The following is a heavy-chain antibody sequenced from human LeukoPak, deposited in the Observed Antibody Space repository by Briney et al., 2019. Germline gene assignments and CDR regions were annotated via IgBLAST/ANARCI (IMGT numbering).Heavy chain of an antibody. D-gene: IGHD3-3*01. J-gene: IGHJ4*02. CDR2: INPNSGGT. Sequence: ASVKVSCKASGYTFTGYYMHWVRQAPGQGLEWMGWINPNSGGTNYAQKFQGRVTMTRDTSISTAYMELSRLRSDDTAVYYCARGITIFGVGLRGFDYWGQGTLVTVSS. CDR1: GYTFTGYY. CDR3: ARGITIFGVGLRGFDY. V-gene: IGHV1-2*02.